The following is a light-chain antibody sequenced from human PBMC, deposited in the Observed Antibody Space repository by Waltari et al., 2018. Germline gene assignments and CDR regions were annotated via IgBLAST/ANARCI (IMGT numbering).Light chain of an antibody. CDR2: KAS. V-gene: IGKV1-5*03. Sequence: DIEMTQSPSTLSASVGDRVTITCRASQSISNWLAWYQQKPGKAPNLLIYKASSLESGVPSRFSGSGSGTDFTLTISSLQAEDVAVYYCQQYYNIPLTFGQGTAVEIK. J-gene: IGKJ1*01. CDR1: QSISNW. CDR3: QQYYNIPLT.